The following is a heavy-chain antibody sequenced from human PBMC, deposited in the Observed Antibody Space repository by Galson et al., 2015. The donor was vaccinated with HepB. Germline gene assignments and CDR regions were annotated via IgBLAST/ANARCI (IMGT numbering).Heavy chain of an antibody. CDR3: ASLYMTPLFVLRRSRDYYYYGMDV. CDR1: GYTFTSYD. V-gene: IGHV1-8*01. D-gene: IGHD3-3*01. Sequence: SVKVSCKASGYTFTSYDINWVRQATGQGLEWMGWMNPNSGNTGYAQKFQGRVTMTRNTSISTAYMELSSLRSEDTAVYYCASLYMTPLFVLRRSRDYYYYGMDVWGQGTTVTVSS. CDR2: MNPNSGNT. J-gene: IGHJ6*02.